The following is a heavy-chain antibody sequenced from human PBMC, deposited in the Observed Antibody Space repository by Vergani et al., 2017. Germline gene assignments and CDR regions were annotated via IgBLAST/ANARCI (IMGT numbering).Heavy chain of an antibody. CDR2: ISGSGGST. Sequence: VQLVESGGGVVQPGRSLRLSCAASGFTFSSYGMHWVRQAPGKGLEWVSAISGSGGSTYYADSVKGRFTISRDNSKNTLYLQMNSLRAEDTAVYYCATRDPGRDAFDIWGQGTMVTVSS. J-gene: IGHJ3*02. CDR3: ATRDPGRDAFDI. CDR1: GFTFSSYG. V-gene: IGHV3-23*04.